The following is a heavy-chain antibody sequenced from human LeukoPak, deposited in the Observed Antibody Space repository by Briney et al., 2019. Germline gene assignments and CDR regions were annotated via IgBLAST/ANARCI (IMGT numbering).Heavy chain of an antibody. CDR3: ARDRYSGYNSTYFDY. CDR2: INAGNGNT. J-gene: IGHJ4*02. D-gene: IGHD6-13*01. V-gene: IGHV1-3*01. Sequence: ASVKVSCKASGYTFTSYAMHWVRQAPGQRLEWMGWINAGNGNTKYSQKFQGRVTITRDTSASTAYMELSSLRSEDTAVYYCARDRYSGYNSTYFDYWGQGTLVTVSS. CDR1: GYTFTSYA.